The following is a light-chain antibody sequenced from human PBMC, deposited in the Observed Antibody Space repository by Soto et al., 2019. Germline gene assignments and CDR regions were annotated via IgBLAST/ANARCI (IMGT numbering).Light chain of an antibody. J-gene: IGKJ5*01. Sequence: EIVLTQSPDTLSLSPGDSATLSCRASQSVSSSYLAWYQQTPGRAPRLLIYDASNRATGIPDRFSGSGSGTDFTLTISRLEPEDFAVFYCQQYDDAITFGQGTRLEIE. CDR3: QQYDDAIT. V-gene: IGKV3-20*01. CDR2: DAS. CDR1: QSVSSSY.